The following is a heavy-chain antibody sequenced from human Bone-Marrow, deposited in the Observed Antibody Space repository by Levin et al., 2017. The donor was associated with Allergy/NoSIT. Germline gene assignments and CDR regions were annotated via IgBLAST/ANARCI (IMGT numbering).Heavy chain of an antibody. D-gene: IGHD4-17*01. V-gene: IGHV3-21*01. CDR2: ISSSSSYI. J-gene: IGHJ3*02. Sequence: GESLKISCAASGFTFSSYSMNWVRQAPGKGLEWVSSISSSSSYIYYADSVKGRFTISRDNAKNSLYLQMNSLRAEDTAVYYCAAYGDSPQDDAFDIWGQGTMVTVSS. CDR1: GFTFSSYS. CDR3: AAYGDSPQDDAFDI.